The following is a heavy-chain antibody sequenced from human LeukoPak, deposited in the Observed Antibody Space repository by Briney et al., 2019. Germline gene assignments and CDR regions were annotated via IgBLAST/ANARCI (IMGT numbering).Heavy chain of an antibody. Sequence: GGSLRLSCAASGFTFSSYGMHWVRQAPGKGLEWVAVIWYDGSNKYYADSVKGRFTISRDNSKNTLYLQMNSLRAEDTAVYYCARIIAAGAYGMDVWGQGTTVTVS. CDR3: ARIIAAGAYGMDV. CDR2: IWYDGSNK. CDR1: GFTFSSYG. D-gene: IGHD6-13*01. V-gene: IGHV3-33*01. J-gene: IGHJ6*02.